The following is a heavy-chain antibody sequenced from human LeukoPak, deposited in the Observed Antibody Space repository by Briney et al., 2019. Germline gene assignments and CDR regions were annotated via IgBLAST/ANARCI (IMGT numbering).Heavy chain of an antibody. V-gene: IGHV3-30*02. CDR1: GFTFSSYA. Sequence: GGSLRLSCAASGFTFSSYAMSWVRQAPGKGLEWVAFIRYDGSNKYYADSVKGRFTISRDNYKNTLYLQMNSLRAEDTAVYYCAKIPPRWELLFDVAFDIWGQGTMVTVSS. CDR2: IRYDGSNK. J-gene: IGHJ3*02. CDR3: AKIPPRWELLFDVAFDI. D-gene: IGHD1-26*01.